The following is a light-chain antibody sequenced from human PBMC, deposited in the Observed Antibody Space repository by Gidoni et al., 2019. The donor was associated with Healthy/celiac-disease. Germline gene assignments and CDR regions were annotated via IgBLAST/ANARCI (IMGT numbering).Light chain of an antibody. CDR3: QHYGSLWT. Sequence: DIQTTQSPSTLSASVGDSVTITCRASQSISDWLAWYQQKPGEAPNLLIYKASRLESGGPSRFRGSGSGTEFALTISSLQPNDLATYYCQHYGSLWTFGQGTKVEIK. J-gene: IGKJ1*01. V-gene: IGKV1-5*03. CDR2: KAS. CDR1: QSISDW.